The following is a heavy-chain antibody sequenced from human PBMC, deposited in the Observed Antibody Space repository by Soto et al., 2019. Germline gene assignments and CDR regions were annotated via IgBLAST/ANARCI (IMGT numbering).Heavy chain of an antibody. CDR2: ISSSSSYT. Sequence: QVQLVESGGGLVKPGGSLRLSCAASGFTFSDYYMSWIRQAPGKGLEWVSYISSSSSYTNYADSVKGRFTISTDNAKNPLYLQMSSLRAEDTAVYYCARDHHRYSGYDYVDYWGQGTLVTVSS. CDR1: GFTFSDYY. J-gene: IGHJ4*02. CDR3: ARDHHRYSGYDYVDY. V-gene: IGHV3-11*05. D-gene: IGHD5-12*01.